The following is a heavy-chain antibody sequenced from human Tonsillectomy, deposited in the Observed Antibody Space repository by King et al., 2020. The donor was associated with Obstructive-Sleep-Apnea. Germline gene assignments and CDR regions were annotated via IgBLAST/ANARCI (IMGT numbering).Heavy chain of an antibody. J-gene: IGHJ5*02. D-gene: IGHD2-15*01. CDR1: GGSISSYY. CDR3: ARGDGSGGSCVSYNWFDP. CDR2: IYTSGST. V-gene: IGHV4-4*07. Sequence: QVQLQESGPGLVKPSETLSLTCTVSGGSISSYYWSWIPQPAGKGLEWIGRIYTSGSTNYNPSLKSRVTMSVDTSKNQVSLKLSPVTAADTAVYYCARGDGSGGSCVSYNWFDPWGQGTLVTVSS.